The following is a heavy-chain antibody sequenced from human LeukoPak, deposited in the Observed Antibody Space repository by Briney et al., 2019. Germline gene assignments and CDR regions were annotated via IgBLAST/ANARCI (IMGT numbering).Heavy chain of an antibody. D-gene: IGHD3-10*01. CDR1: ADSLSSGGHY. J-gene: IGHJ4*02. Sequence: SETLSLTCTVSADSLSSGGHYWAWIRQFPGRGLESIGFIHHSGRSRHNPSLKDRVAISVDTSRKQFALKLSSVTAADTAMYYCARGGNRFGGFYFDYWGQGIQVIVSS. V-gene: IGHV4-31*03. CDR2: IHHSGRS. CDR3: ARGGNRFGGFYFDY.